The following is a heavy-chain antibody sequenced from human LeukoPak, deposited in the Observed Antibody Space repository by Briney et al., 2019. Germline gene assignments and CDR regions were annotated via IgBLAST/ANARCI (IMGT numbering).Heavy chain of an antibody. J-gene: IGHJ5*02. D-gene: IGHD2/OR15-2a*01. Sequence: SETLSLTCTVSGGSLSSGSYYWSWIRQPAGKGLEWIGRIYTSGSTNYHPSLKSRVTISVDTSKNQFSLKLSSVTAADTAVYYCARVEYGWFDPWGQGTLVTVSS. V-gene: IGHV4-61*02. CDR3: ARVEYGWFDP. CDR1: GGSLSSGSYY. CDR2: IYTSGST.